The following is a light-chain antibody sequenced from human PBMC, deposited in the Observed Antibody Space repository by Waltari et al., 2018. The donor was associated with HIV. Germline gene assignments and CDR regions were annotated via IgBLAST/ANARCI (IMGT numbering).Light chain of an antibody. CDR2: GAS. J-gene: IGKJ1*01. CDR1: QNIANN. CDR3: QQYNKWPWT. V-gene: IGKV3-15*01. Sequence: EVVMTQSPATLSVSPGERATLSCRASQNIANNLTWNQQKPGQPPRLLIFGASTRATVIPARFSGSGSGTEFTLTISSLQSEDFAVYYCQQYNKWPWTFGQGTRVEIK.